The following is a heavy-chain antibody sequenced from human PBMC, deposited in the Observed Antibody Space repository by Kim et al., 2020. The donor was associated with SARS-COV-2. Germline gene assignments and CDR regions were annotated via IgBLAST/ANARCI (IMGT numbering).Heavy chain of an antibody. CDR1: GGSISSGGYS. CDR3: ARGNGGNSWYFDL. D-gene: IGHD2-21*02. Sequence: SETLSLTCAVSGGSISSGGYSWSWIRQPPGKGLEWIGYIYHSGSTYYNPSLKSRVTISVDRSKNQFSLKLSSVTAADTAVYYCARGNGGNSWYFDLWGRGTLVTVSS. J-gene: IGHJ2*01. CDR2: IYHSGST. V-gene: IGHV4-30-2*01.